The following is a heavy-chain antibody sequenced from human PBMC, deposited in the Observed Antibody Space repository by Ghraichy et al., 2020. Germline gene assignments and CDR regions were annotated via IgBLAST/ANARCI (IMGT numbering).Heavy chain of an antibody. V-gene: IGHV4-31*03. CDR1: GGSISSGGYY. CDR2: IYYSGST. CDR3: ARGHCSSTSCQYYYGMDV. J-gene: IGHJ6*02. Sequence: SLNISCTVSGGSISSGGYYWSWIRQHPGKGLEWIGYIYYSGSTYYNPSLKSRVTISVDTSKNQFSLKLSSVTAADTAVYYCARGHCSSTSCQYYYGMDVWGQGTTVTVSS. D-gene: IGHD2-2*01.